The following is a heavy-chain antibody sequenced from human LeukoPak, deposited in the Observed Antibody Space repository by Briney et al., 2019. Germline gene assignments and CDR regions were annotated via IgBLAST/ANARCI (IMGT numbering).Heavy chain of an antibody. J-gene: IGHJ4*02. V-gene: IGHV3-30*18. Sequence: GRSLRLSCAASGFTFSSYGMHWVRQAPGKGLEWVAVISYDGSNKYYADSVKGRFTISRDNSKNTLYLQMNSLRAGDTCVYYCAKGSDYPDNWGQGTLVTVSS. CDR3: AKGSDYPDN. CDR1: GFTFSSYG. CDR2: ISYDGSNK.